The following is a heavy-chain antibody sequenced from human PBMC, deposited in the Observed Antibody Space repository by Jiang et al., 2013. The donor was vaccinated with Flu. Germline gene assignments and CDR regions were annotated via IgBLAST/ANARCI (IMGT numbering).Heavy chain of an antibody. Sequence: GSGLVKPSQTLSLTCTVSGGSISSGGYYWSWIRQHPGKGLEWIGYIYYSGSTYYNPSLKSRVTISVDTSKNQFSLKLSSVTAADTAVYYCARDPLYDYAFDYWGQGTLVTVSS. D-gene: IGHD3-16*01. CDR1: GGSISSGGYY. CDR3: ARDPLYDYAFDY. J-gene: IGHJ4*02. CDR2: IYYSGST. V-gene: IGHV4-31*03.